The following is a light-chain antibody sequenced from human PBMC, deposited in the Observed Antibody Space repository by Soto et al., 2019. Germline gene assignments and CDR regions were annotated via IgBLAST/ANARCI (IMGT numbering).Light chain of an antibody. J-gene: IGLJ3*02. CDR3: ATWDRSLSVWV. CDR1: SSNIGNNY. V-gene: IGLV1-51*01. CDR2: GND. Sequence: QSVLTQPPSVSAAPGQKVTISCSGSSSNIGNNYVFSYQQLPGTAPKLLIYGNDKRPSGIPDRFSGSKSGTSATLGITGLQTGDEADYYCATWDRSLSVWVFGGGTKLTVL.